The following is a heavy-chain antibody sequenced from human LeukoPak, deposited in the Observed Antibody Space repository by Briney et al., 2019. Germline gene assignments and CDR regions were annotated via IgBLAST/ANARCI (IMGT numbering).Heavy chain of an antibody. CDR3: AVSSSPLGYYYYMDV. D-gene: IGHD6-6*01. Sequence: SETLSLTCTVSGGSISSYYWSWIRQPPGKRLEWIGYFYYSGSTNYNPSLKSRVTISVDTSKIHFSLKLTSVTAADAAVYYCAVSSSPLGYYYYMDVWGKGTTVTVSS. V-gene: IGHV4-59*01. CDR1: GGSISSYY. CDR2: FYYSGST. J-gene: IGHJ6*03.